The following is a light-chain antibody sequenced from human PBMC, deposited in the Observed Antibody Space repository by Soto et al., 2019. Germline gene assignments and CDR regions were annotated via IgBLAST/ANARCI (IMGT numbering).Light chain of an antibody. CDR2: GAS. CDR3: QKYNNFHPEYT. CDR1: QGVSRK. Sequence: DIVMTQSPATLSVAPGERVTFSCRASQGVSRKLAWYQHKPGQAPRLIISGASXGATGNPARFRGTGSGTEFTLTRSSRQSEDLSVYYCQKYNNFHPEYTVGQGTKADIK. V-gene: IGKV3-15*01. J-gene: IGKJ2*01.